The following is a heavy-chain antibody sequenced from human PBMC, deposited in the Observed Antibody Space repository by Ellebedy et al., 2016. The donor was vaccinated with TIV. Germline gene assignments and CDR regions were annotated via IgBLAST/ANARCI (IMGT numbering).Heavy chain of an antibody. CDR3: ARQASGFDFDY. V-gene: IGHV5-51*01. D-gene: IGHD5-12*01. J-gene: IGHJ4*02. CDR2: IFPSDSAT. CDR1: GYIFTGSW. Sequence: GESLKISCEASGYIFTGSWIGWVCQVPGKGLEWMGMIFPSDSATIYSPSFQGQVTMSADKSITTAYLQWGSLKASDSGIYFCARQASGFDFDYWGQGTLVTVSS.